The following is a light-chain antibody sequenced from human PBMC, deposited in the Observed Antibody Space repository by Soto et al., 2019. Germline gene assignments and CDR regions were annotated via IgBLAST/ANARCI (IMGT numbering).Light chain of an antibody. CDR2: QVS. V-gene: IGLV2-23*02. CDR1: SSDVGSYNL. J-gene: IGLJ1*01. Sequence: QSALTQPASVSGSPGQSITISCTGTSSDVGSYNLVSWYQQHPGKAPKLMIYQVSKRPSGDSNRFSGSKSGNTASLTISGLQAEDEADYYCCSYAGSSTFYVFGTGTKLTVL. CDR3: CSYAGSSTFYV.